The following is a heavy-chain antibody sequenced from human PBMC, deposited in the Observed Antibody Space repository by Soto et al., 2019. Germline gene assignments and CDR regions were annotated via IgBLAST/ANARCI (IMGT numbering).Heavy chain of an antibody. Sequence: QVQLVESGGGLVKPGGSLRPSCAASGFSFSDFYMVWIRQAPGKGLEWISYIHRSGSPIYYADSVKGRFTISRDNAKTSLSLQMTSLRAEDTAVYYCARLFYNWNSWVDSWGQGTLVTVSS. CDR2: IHRSGSPI. J-gene: IGHJ4*02. D-gene: IGHD1-20*01. V-gene: IGHV3-11*01. CDR1: GFSFSDFY. CDR3: ARLFYNWNSWVDS.